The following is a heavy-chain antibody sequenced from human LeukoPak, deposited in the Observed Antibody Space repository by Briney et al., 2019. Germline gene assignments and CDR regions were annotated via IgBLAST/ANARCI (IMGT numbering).Heavy chain of an antibody. CDR3: ARTLGGFTVDRATGFDL. V-gene: IGHV1-18*01. CDR2: ISAYEGNT. Sequence: ASVKASCKASGYNFEILGISWVRQAPGQGLEWMGWISAYEGNTDYAQKFEDRVTMTTDTSTNTAYMDLRNLTSDDTAVYYCARTLGGFTVDRATGFDLWGRGTLVTVSS. CDR1: GYNFEILG. J-gene: IGHJ2*01. D-gene: IGHD5-24*01.